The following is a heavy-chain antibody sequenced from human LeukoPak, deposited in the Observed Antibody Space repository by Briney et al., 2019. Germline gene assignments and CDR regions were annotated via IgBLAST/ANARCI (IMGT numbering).Heavy chain of an antibody. D-gene: IGHD2-2*01. J-gene: IGHJ4*02. CDR2: ISAYNGNT. CDR1: GYTFTSYG. Sequence: ASVKVSCKASGYTFTSYGISWVRQAPGQGLEWMGWISAYNGNTNYAQKLQGRVTMTTDTPTSTAYMELRSLRSDDTAVYYCARGKMTVPAAMMDFDYWGQGTLVTVSS. V-gene: IGHV1-18*01. CDR3: ARGKMTVPAAMMDFDY.